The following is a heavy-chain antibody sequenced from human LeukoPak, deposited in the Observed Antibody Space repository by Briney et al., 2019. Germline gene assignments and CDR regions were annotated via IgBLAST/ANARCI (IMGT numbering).Heavy chain of an antibody. V-gene: IGHV3-23*01. CDR3: TKTTTGYSSGQYPGWPADH. CDR2: IFGSGGSA. D-gene: IGHD3-22*01. J-gene: IGHJ4*02. Sequence: GGSLRLSCTTSGFPFNNYAMYWVRQAPRKGLEWVAGIFGSGGSAHYADSVKGRFTISRDNSNNTVYLQMDSLRGEDTAVYYCTKTTTGYSSGQYPGWPADHWGQGALVTVSS. CDR1: GFPFNNYA.